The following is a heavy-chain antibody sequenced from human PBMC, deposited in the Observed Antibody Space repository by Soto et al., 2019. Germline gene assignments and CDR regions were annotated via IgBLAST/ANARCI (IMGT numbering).Heavy chain of an antibody. CDR2: IVVGSGNT. D-gene: IGHD3-10*01. J-gene: IGHJ6*02. CDR3: AAPAGRFGEQVYFYYGMDV. V-gene: IGHV1-58*01. Sequence: SVKVSCKASGFTFTSSAVQWVRKARGQRLEWIGWIVVGSGNTNFAQKFQERVTITRDMSTSTAYMELSSLRSEDTAVYYCAAPAGRFGEQVYFYYGMDVWGQGTTVTVSS. CDR1: GFTFTSSA.